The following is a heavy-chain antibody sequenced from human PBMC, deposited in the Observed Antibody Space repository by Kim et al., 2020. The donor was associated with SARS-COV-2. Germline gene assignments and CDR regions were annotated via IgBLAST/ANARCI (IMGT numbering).Heavy chain of an antibody. Sequence: GGSLRLSCAASGFTFSSYEMNWVRQAPGKGLEWVSYISSSGSTIYYADSVKGRFTISRDNAKNSLYLQMNSLRAEDTAVYYCARAPYITMVRGVNFYYYYYMDVWGKGTTVTVSS. CDR3: ARAPYITMVRGVNFYYYYYMDV. CDR2: ISSSGSTI. CDR1: GFTFSSYE. J-gene: IGHJ6*03. D-gene: IGHD3-10*01. V-gene: IGHV3-48*03.